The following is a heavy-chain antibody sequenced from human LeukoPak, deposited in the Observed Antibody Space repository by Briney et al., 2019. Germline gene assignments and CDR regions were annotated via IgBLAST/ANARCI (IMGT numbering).Heavy chain of an antibody. J-gene: IGHJ4*02. V-gene: IGHV4-61*02. CDR1: GGSISSGSYY. D-gene: IGHD2-15*01. CDR3: ARFPKPYCSGGSADSGYSFDT. CDR2: IYTSGST. Sequence: SETLSLTCTVSGGSISSGSYYWSWIRQPAGKGLEWIGRIYTSGSTNYNPSLKSRVTISVDTSKNQFSLKLSSVTAADTAVYSCARFPKPYCSGGSADSGYSFDTWGQRTLGTVSS.